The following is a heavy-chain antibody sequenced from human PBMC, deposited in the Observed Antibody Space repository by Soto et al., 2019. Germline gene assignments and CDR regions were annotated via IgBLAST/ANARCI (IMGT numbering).Heavy chain of an antibody. J-gene: IGHJ4*02. D-gene: IGHD6-6*01. V-gene: IGHV1-18*04. CDR2: ISAYNGNK. Sequence: ASVKVSCKASGYMFTTYGISWVRQAPGQGLEWMAWISAYNGNKKYAQKFQDRVTMTIHTSSTTVSMELRSLTSDDTAIYYCARTGGGMAARPLEYWGQGTLVTVS. CDR1: GYMFTTYG. CDR3: ARTGGGMAARPLEY.